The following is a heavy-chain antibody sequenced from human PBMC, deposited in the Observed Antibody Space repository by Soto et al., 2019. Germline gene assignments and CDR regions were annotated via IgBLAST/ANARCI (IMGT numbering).Heavy chain of an antibody. Sequence: PSETLSLTCAVSGSSISSGGYSWSWIRQPPGKGLEWIGYIYHSGSTYYNPSLKSRVTISVDRSKNQFSLKLSSVTAADTAVYYCARTKYYYGSGSYYDYWGQGTLVTVSS. CDR3: ARTKYYYGSGSYYDY. D-gene: IGHD3-10*01. J-gene: IGHJ4*02. CDR2: IYHSGST. CDR1: GSSISSGGYS. V-gene: IGHV4-30-2*01.